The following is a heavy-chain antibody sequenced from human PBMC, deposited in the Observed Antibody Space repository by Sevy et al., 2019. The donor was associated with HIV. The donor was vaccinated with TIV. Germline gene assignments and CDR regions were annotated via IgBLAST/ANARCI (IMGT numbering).Heavy chain of an antibody. CDR1: GESFSGFY. Sequence: SETLPLTCAVYGESFSGFYWSWIRQPPGKGLEWIGDIIPAGITNYNPSLKSRVTISIDTSKNQFSLKMNSVTAADTAVYYCARGQWEHPYWGQGTQVTVSS. CDR3: ARGQWEHPY. V-gene: IGHV4-34*01. D-gene: IGHD1-26*01. J-gene: IGHJ4*02. CDR2: IIPAGIT.